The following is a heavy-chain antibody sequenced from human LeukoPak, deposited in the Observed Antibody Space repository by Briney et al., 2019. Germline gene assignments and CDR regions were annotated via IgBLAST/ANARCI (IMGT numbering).Heavy chain of an antibody. Sequence: AGGSLRLSCAASGFTFSSYAMSWVRQAPGKGLEWVGRIKSKTDGGTKDYAAPVKGRFTISRDDSKNTLYLQMNSLKTEDTAVYYCTTDYYYDSSGYYVGYWGQGTLVTVSS. V-gene: IGHV3-15*01. CDR1: GFTFSSYA. D-gene: IGHD3-22*01. CDR3: TTDYYYDSSGYYVGY. J-gene: IGHJ4*02. CDR2: IKSKTDGGTK.